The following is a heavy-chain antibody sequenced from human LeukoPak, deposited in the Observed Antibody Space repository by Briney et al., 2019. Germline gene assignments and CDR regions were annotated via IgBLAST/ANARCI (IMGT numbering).Heavy chain of an antibody. D-gene: IGHD3-22*01. V-gene: IGHV1-18*01. Sequence: ASVKVSCKASGGTFSSYAISWVRQAPGQGLEWMGWISTYNANTHYAQKFQGRVTMTTDTSTSTAYMELRTLRSDDTAVYYCARPSTPYYYDTSGPPDYWGQGTLVTVSS. CDR1: GGTFSSYA. J-gene: IGHJ4*02. CDR3: ARPSTPYYYDTSGPPDY. CDR2: ISTYNANT.